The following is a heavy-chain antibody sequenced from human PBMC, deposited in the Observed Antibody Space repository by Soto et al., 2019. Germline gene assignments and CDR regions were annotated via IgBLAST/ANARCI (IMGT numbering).Heavy chain of an antibody. CDR3: ARGGLLPDY. CDR2: ISHSGST. V-gene: IGHV4-30-2*01. D-gene: IGHD6-19*01. J-gene: IGHJ4*02. CDR1: GGSISSGGYS. Sequence: SETLSLTCAVSGGSISSGGYSWSWIRQPPGKGLEWIGYISHSGSTYFNPSLKSRVTISVDRSKNQFSLKLSSVTAADTAVYYCARGGLLPDYWGQGTLVTVSS.